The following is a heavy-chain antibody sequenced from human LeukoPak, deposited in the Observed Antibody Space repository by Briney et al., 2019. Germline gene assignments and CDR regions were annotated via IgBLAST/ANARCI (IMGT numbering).Heavy chain of an antibody. J-gene: IGHJ6*02. CDR1: GGSISSGSYY. CDR2: IYYSGST. D-gene: IGHD5-18*01. CDR3: ARSGYSPGYYGMDV. Sequence: SETLSLTCSVSGGSISSGSYYWGWIRQPPREGLEWIGSIYYSGSTYYNPSLKTRATISVDTSKNQFSLDLTSVTAADTAVYYCARSGYSPGYYGMDVWGQGTTVTVSS. V-gene: IGHV4-39*01.